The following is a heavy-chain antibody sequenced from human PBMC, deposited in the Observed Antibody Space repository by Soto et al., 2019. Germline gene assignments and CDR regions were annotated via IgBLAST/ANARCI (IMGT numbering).Heavy chain of an antibody. Sequence: GASVKVSCKASGGTFSSYAISWVRQAPGQGLEWMGGIIPIFGTANYAQKFQGRVTITADESTSTAYMELSSLRSEDTAVYYCARGNWTNAPFVGYYYYGMDVWGQGTTVTVSS. CDR3: ARGNWTNAPFVGYYYYGMDV. CDR2: IIPIFGTA. D-gene: IGHD1-1*01. V-gene: IGHV1-69*13. CDR1: GGTFSSYA. J-gene: IGHJ6*02.